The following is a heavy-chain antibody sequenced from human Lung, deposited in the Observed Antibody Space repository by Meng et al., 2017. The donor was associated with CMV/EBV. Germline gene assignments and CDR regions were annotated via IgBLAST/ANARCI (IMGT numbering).Heavy chain of an antibody. Sequence: GGSLRLXXEGSGYSFSNYWIDWVRQMPGKGLEWMGSINLGDSDTRYSASFHGQVTFSANKPIRTAYLQWSGLKAADTGMYYCARRGMMTTRGYWFDPWGQRXLVTVSS. D-gene: IGHD4-17*01. J-gene: IGHJ5*02. CDR2: INLGDSDT. CDR3: ARRGMMTTRGYWFDP. V-gene: IGHV5-51*04. CDR1: GYSFSNYW.